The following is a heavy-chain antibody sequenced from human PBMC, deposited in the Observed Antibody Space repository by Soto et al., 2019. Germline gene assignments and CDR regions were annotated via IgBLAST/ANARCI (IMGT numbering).Heavy chain of an antibody. D-gene: IGHD3-10*01. CDR3: ARLVADSSWYYYGLDV. V-gene: IGHV2-26*03. J-gene: IGHJ6*02. Sequence: QVTLKESGPELVKATETLTLTCSISGFSLTTGRMGVSWIRQPPGKALEWLAHIFSNNERSYTTSLQHRLSISADNSNRQVVLTMTDVGPVDTATYFCARLVADSSWYYYGLDVWGQGASVTVS. CDR2: IFSNNER. CDR1: GFSLTTGRMG.